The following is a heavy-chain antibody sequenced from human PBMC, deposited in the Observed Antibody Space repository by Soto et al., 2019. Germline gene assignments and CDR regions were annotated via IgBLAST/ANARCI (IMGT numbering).Heavy chain of an antibody. CDR1: GGTFSSYA. V-gene: IGHV1-69*12. D-gene: IGHD6-13*01. Sequence: QVQLVQSGAEVKKPGSSVKVSCKASGGTFSSYAISWVRQAPGQGLEWMGGIIPIFGTANYAQKFQGRVTIPADESTSTADMELSSLRSEDTAVYYCARGRQQLVQSGIDYWGQGTLVTVSS. CDR2: IIPIFGTA. J-gene: IGHJ4*02. CDR3: ARGRQQLVQSGIDY.